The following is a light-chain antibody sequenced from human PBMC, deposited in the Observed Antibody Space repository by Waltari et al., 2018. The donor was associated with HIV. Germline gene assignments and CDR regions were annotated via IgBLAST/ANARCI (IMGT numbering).Light chain of an antibody. CDR3: QQSLSTPFT. CDR2: AVS. CDR1: QSITTY. Sequence: IHMTHSQSSPPASVGDRGTLTCQESQSITTYVNWYHQKPGNAPQLLIYAVSSLQIGVSPMISGSGSEAHVNLTIRSLQPEDFATYYCQQSLSTPFTFGQGTQLEMK. V-gene: IGKV1-39*01. J-gene: IGKJ5*01.